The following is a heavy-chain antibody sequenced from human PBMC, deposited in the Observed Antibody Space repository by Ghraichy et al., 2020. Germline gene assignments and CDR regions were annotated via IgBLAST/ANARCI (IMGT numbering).Heavy chain of an antibody. CDR2: TWYDGNNK. J-gene: IGHJ4*02. Sequence: LSLPCAASGFTFSSYGMHWVRQAPGKGLEWVALTWYDGNNKYYADSVKGRFTISRDNSKNTLYLQMNRLRAEDTAVYYCARDHYGDGSFFDYWGQGTLVTVSS. CDR1: GFTFSSYG. V-gene: IGHV3-33*01. D-gene: IGHD4-17*01. CDR3: ARDHYGDGSFFDY.